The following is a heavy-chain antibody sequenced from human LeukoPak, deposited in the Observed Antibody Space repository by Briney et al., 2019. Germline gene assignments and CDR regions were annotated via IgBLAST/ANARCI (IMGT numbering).Heavy chain of an antibody. V-gene: IGHV4-39*07. Sequence: SETLSLTCTVSGGSISSSSYYWGWIRQPPGKGLEWIGSIYYSGSTYYNPSLKSRVTISVDTSKNQFSLKLSSVTAADTAVYYCVRGLGRIAAAGKGFGFDPWGQGTLVTVSS. D-gene: IGHD6-13*01. J-gene: IGHJ5*02. CDR1: GGSISSSSYY. CDR2: IYYSGST. CDR3: VRGLGRIAAAGKGFGFDP.